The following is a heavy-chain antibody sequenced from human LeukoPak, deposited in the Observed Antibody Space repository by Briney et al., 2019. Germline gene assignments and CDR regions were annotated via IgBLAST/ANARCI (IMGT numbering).Heavy chain of an antibody. J-gene: IGHJ6*03. CDR2: IWYDGSNK. CDR3: ARAQYDILTGYYTSVYMDV. V-gene: IGHV3-33*01. D-gene: IGHD3-9*01. Sequence: GGSLRLSCAASGFTFSSYGMHWVRQAPGKGLEWVAVIWYDGSNKYYADSVKGRFTISRDNSKNTLYLQMNSLRAEDTAVYCCARAQYDILTGYYTSVYMDVWGKGTTVTVSS. CDR1: GFTFSSYG.